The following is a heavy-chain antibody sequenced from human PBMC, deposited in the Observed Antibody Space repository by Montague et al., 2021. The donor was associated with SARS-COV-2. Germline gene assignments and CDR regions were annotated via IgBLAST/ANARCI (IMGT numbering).Heavy chain of an antibody. J-gene: IGHJ5*01. CDR3: ARQDAWAYCGDECYRGWFDS. D-gene: IGHD2-21*01. CDR1: SGSISTYY. V-gene: IGHV4-59*01. Sequence: SETLSLTCTVSSGSISTYYWCWIRQPPGKGLEWIGFIFYSGSTKYNPSLKRRVSISLDTSKNQFSLKLSSVTAADTAVYYCARQDAWAYCGDECYRGWFDSWGQGTLVTVSS. CDR2: IFYSGST.